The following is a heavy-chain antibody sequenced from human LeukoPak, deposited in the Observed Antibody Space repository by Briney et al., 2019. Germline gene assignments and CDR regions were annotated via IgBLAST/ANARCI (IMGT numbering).Heavy chain of an antibody. J-gene: IGHJ4*02. CDR2: ISGDESRT. D-gene: IGHD3-10*01. CDR1: GFTFRSYW. V-gene: IGHV3-74*01. CDR3: VRDDGYYYGSGTYYRH. Sequence: PGGSLRLSCAASGFTFRSYWMHWVRQAPGKGLVWVSHISGDESRTTYADSVQGRFTISRDNAKNTLYLQMNSLRVEDTAVYYCVRDDGYYYGSGTYYRHWGQGTLVTVS.